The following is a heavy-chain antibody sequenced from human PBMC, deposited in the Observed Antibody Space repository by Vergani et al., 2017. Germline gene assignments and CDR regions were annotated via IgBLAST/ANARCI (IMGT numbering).Heavy chain of an antibody. D-gene: IGHD6-13*01. Sequence: QVQLVQSGAEVKKPGASAKVSCKASGYTFTSYYMHWVRQAPGQGLEWMGIINPSGGSTSYAQKFQGRVTMTRDTSTSTVYMELSSLRSEDTAVDYCARARHSRAVDYWGQGTLVTVSS. CDR1: GYTFTSYY. CDR2: INPSGGST. J-gene: IGHJ4*02. V-gene: IGHV1-46*03. CDR3: ARARHSRAVDY.